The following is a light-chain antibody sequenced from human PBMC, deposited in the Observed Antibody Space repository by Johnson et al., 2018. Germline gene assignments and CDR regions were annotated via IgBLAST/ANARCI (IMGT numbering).Light chain of an antibody. Sequence: QSVLTQPPSVSAAPGQKVTISCSGSSSNIGNNYVSWYQQPPGTAPKLLIYENNKRPSGIPDRFSGSKSGTSATLGITGLQTGDEADYYCGTWDSSLSAGNVFGTGTNVTVL. CDR1: SSNIGNNY. CDR3: GTWDSSLSAGNV. CDR2: ENN. J-gene: IGLJ1*01. V-gene: IGLV1-51*02.